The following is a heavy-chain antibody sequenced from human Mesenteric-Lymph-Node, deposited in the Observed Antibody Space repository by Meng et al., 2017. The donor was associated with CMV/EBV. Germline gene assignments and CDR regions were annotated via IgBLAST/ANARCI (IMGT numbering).Heavy chain of an antibody. V-gene: IGHV3-21*01. CDR2: ISISSYT. D-gene: IGHD4-23*01. Sequence: GGSLRLSCVTSGFTFDNYGMSWVRQAPGKGPEWVSSISISSYTNYADSVKGRFTISRDNAKNSLYLQMNSLRAEDTAVYYCARVVKGGNYLEYWGLGTLVTVSS. J-gene: IGHJ4*02. CDR3: ARVVKGGNYLEY. CDR1: GFTFDNYG.